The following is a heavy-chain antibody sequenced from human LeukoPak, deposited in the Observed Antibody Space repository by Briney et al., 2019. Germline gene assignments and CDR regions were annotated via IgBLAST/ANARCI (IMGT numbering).Heavy chain of an antibody. CDR3: ARDNGRVGAFDI. CDR1: GGSISSYY. D-gene: IGHD3-10*01. V-gene: IGHV4-59*12. Sequence: SETLSLTCTVSGGSISSYYWSWIRQPPGKGLEWIGYIYYSGSTNYNPSLKSRVTMSVDTSKNQFSLKLSSVTAADTAVYYCARDNGRVGAFDIWGQGTMVTVSS. CDR2: IYYSGST. J-gene: IGHJ3*02.